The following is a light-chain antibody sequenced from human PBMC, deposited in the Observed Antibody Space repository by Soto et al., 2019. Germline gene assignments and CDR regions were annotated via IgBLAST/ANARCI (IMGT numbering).Light chain of an antibody. V-gene: IGKV3-20*01. Sequence: ETVLTQSQGTLSLSPGERVTLSCRASQSVFIRCLAWYQQKPGQSPRLLIYGASSRATGIPDRFSGSGSGTDFTLTISRLEPEDFAVYYCQHYGTTPWTFGQGTKVGIK. J-gene: IGKJ1*01. CDR3: QHYGTTPWT. CDR2: GAS. CDR1: QSVFIRC.